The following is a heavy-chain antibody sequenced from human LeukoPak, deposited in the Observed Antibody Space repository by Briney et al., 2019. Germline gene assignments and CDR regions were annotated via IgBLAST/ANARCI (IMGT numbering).Heavy chain of an antibody. D-gene: IGHD3-10*01. V-gene: IGHV3-21*01. CDR2: ISSSSSYI. CDR3: AKSFWWFGEFSPFDY. Sequence: GGSLRLSCAASGFTFSSYSLNWVRQAPGKGLEWVSSISSSSSYIYYADSVKGRFTISRDNAKNSLYLQMNSLRAEDTAVYYCAKSFWWFGEFSPFDYWGQGTLLTVSS. CDR1: GFTFSSYS. J-gene: IGHJ4*02.